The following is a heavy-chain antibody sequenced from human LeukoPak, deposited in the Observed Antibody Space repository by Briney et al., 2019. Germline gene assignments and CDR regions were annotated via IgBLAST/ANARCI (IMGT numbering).Heavy chain of an antibody. Sequence: SETLSLTCTVSGGSIDRSNYFWAWIRQPPGKGLEWIGSIFYSGSTYYNTSLKSRVTISVDTSKNQFSLKLNSVTAADTAVYYCARVSPDREGSGSFDYWGQGTLVTVSS. J-gene: IGHJ4*02. CDR2: IFYSGST. V-gene: IGHV4-39*01. D-gene: IGHD3-10*01. CDR3: ARVSPDREGSGSFDY. CDR1: GGSIDRSNYF.